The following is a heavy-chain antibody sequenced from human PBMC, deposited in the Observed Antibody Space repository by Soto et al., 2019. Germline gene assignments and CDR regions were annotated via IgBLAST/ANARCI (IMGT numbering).Heavy chain of an antibody. J-gene: IGHJ4*02. V-gene: IGHV3-23*01. D-gene: IGHD3-16*01. CDR1: VFKFSNYS. CDR2: ISATGGGT. CDR3: AKDRRAGGNSAFYFDF. Sequence: GGSLILSCAASVFKFSNYSMSWVRQAPVKGLEWVSLISATGGGTYYADSVKGRFTISRDNSHNTLYLQVHSLTAEDTAVYYCAKDRRAGGNSAFYFDFWGQGAQVTVS.